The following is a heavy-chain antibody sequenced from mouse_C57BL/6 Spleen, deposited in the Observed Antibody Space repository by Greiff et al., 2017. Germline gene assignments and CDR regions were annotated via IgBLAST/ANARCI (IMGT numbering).Heavy chain of an antibody. CDR3: AREVGRGYFDY. V-gene: IGHV1-80*01. D-gene: IGHD4-1*01. CDR1: GYAFSSYW. J-gene: IGHJ2*01. CDR2: IYPGDGDT. Sequence: VQLQESGAELVKPGASVKISCKASGYAFSSYWMNWVKQRPGKGLEWIGQIYPGDGDTNYNGKFKGKATLTADKSSSTAYMQLSSLTSEDSAVYFCAREVGRGYFDYWGQGTTLTVSS.